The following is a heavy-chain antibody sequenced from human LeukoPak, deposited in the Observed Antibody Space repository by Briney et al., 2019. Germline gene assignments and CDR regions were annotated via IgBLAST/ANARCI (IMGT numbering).Heavy chain of an antibody. D-gene: IGHD4-17*01. CDR2: IYSGGST. CDR1: GFTVSSNY. J-gene: IGHJ4*02. V-gene: IGHV3-66*01. Sequence: PGGSLRLSCAASGFTVSSNYMSWVCQAPGKGLEWVSVIYSGGSTYYADSVKGRFTISRDNSKNTLYLQMNSLRAEDTAVYYCARGGGDYVPYYYFDYWGQGTLVTVSS. CDR3: ARGGGDYVPYYYFDY.